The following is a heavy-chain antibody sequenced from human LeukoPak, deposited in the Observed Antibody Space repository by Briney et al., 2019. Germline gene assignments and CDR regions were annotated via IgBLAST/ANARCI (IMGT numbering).Heavy chain of an antibody. V-gene: IGHV4-61*01. CDR2: IYYSGST. CDR1: GGSVSSGSYY. J-gene: IGHJ4*02. Sequence: SETLSLTCTVSGGSVSSGSYYWSWIRQPPGKGLEWIGYIYYSGSTNYNPSLKSRVTISVDTSKNQVSLKLSSVTAADTAVYYCATRPSGSDRFLPYFDYWGQGTLVTVSS. D-gene: IGHD1-1*01. CDR3: ATRPSGSDRFLPYFDY.